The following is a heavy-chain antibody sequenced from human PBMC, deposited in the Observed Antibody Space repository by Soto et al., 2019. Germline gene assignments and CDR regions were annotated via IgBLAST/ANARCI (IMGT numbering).Heavy chain of an antibody. V-gene: IGHV4-31*03. J-gene: IGHJ5*02. D-gene: IGHD2-15*01. CDR2: IYYSGST. CDR3: ARERGRYCSGGSCYLSWFDP. CDR1: GGSISSGGYY. Sequence: SETLSLTCTVSGGSISSGGYYWSWIRQHPGKGLEWIGYIYYSGSTYYNPSLKSRVTISVDTSKNQFSLKLSSVTAADTAVYYCARERGRYCSGGSCYLSWFDPWGQGTLVTFYS.